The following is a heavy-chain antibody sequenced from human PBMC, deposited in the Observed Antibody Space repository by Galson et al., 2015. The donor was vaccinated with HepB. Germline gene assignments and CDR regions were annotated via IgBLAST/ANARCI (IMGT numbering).Heavy chain of an antibody. Sequence: SLRLSCAASGFSFTTYAMTWVRQAPGKGLEWVSVIDSSSAYIHYADSVKGRFAISRDNSKNTLYLQMNSLKTEDTAVYYCTTAQLLYFDYWGQGTLVTVSS. CDR2: IDSSSAYI. D-gene: IGHD4-23*01. CDR1: GFSFTTYA. J-gene: IGHJ4*02. CDR3: TTAQLLYFDY. V-gene: IGHV3-23*01.